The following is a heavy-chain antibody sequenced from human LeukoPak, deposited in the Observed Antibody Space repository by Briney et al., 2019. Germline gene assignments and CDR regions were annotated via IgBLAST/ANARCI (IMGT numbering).Heavy chain of an antibody. CDR3: AREDYGGPVDY. J-gene: IGHJ4*02. V-gene: IGHV4-59*01. CDR2: IYYSGST. Sequence: PSETLSLTCAVYGGSFSGYYWSWIRQPPGKGLEWIGYIYYSGSTNYNPSLKSRVTISVDTSKNQFSLKLSSVTAAGTAVYYCAREDYGGPVDYWGQGTLVTVSS. CDR1: GGSFSGYY. D-gene: IGHD4-23*01.